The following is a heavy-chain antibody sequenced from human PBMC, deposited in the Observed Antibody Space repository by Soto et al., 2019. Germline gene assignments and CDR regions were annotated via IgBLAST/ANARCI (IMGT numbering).Heavy chain of an antibody. J-gene: IGHJ5*02. V-gene: IGHV1-8*01. Sequence: ASVKVSCKASGYTFTSYDINWVRQATGQGLEWMGWMNPNSGNTGYAQKFQGRVTMTRDTSTSTAYMELRSLRSDDTAVYYCARDTRYAAGGPTFDPWGQGTLVTVSS. CDR3: ARDTRYAAGGPTFDP. D-gene: IGHD2-8*01. CDR2: MNPNSGNT. CDR1: GYTFTSYD.